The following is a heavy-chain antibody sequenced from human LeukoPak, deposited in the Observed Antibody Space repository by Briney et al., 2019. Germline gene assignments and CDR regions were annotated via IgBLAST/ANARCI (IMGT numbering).Heavy chain of an antibody. J-gene: IGHJ4*02. V-gene: IGHV3-21*01. CDR2: ISSGSGYM. CDR3: ARAGLYAGSGLDF. Sequence: AGGSLRLSCAASGFTFSSYNMNWVRQAPGKGLEWVSSISSGSGYMYYADSVKGRFTISRDNAKNSMYPQMNSLRAEDTAVYYCARAGLYAGSGLDFWGQGTLVTVSS. D-gene: IGHD2-8*01. CDR1: GFTFSSYN.